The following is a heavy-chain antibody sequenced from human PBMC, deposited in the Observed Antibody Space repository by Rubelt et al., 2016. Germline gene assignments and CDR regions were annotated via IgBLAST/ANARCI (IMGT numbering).Heavy chain of an antibody. CDR3: ARSKAVDFGVVILLFDY. Sequence: TLSLTCTVSGGSISSGGYYWSWIRQHPGKGLEWIGYIYYSGSTYYNPSLQSRVTISVDTSKNQFSLKLSPVTAADTAVYYCARSKAVDFGVVILLFDYLGQGTLVTVSS. CDR1: GGSISSGGYY. CDR2: IYYSGST. J-gene: IGHJ4*02. V-gene: IGHV4-31*03. D-gene: IGHD3-3*01.